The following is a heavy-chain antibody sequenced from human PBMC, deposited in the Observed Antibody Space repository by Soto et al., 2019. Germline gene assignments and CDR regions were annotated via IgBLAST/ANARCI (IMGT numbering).Heavy chain of an antibody. J-gene: IGHJ6*02. CDR1: GGTFSSYA. CDR3: ARASSGYSYGRYYYGMDV. Sequence: GASVKVSCKASGGTFSSYAISWVRQAPGQGLEWIRGIIPIFGTANYAQKFQGRVTITADESTSTAYMEMSSLRSEDTAVYYCARASSGYSYGRYYYGMDVWGQGTTVTVSS. CDR2: IIPIFGTA. V-gene: IGHV1-69*13. D-gene: IGHD5-18*01.